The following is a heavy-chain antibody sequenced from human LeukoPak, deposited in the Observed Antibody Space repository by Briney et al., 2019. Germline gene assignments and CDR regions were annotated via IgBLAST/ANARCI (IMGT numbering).Heavy chain of an antibody. CDR1: GDSISYFY. J-gene: IGHJ6*03. V-gene: IGHV4-4*07. D-gene: IGHD2-15*01. Sequence: SETLSLTCTVSGDSISYFYWSWIRQAAGKGLEWIGRIYNSGSTDYNASLKSRVTMSVDTSKNQLSLKVISVTAADTAVYYCARASAVVAASFSGYYYYMDVWGKGTTVTVSS. CDR3: ARASAVVAASFSGYYYYMDV. CDR2: IYNSGST.